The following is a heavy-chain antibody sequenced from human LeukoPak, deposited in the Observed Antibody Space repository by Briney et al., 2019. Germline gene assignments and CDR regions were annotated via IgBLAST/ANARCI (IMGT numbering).Heavy chain of an antibody. CDR2: ISSDGSTK. J-gene: IGHJ4*02. Sequence: GGSLRLSCAASGFTFSSFSMHWVRQAPGKGLEWVSVISSDGSTKYFADSVKGRFTISRDNSKNTLYLQINSLRPEDTAVYYCARERAVDGWTSAHFDYWGQGTLVTASS. CDR1: GFTFSSFS. CDR3: ARERAVDGWTSAHFDY. D-gene: IGHD6-19*01. V-gene: IGHV3-30*14.